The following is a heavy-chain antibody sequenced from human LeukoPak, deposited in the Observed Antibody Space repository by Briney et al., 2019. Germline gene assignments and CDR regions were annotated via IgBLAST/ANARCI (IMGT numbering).Heavy chain of an antibody. CDR1: GGSITSGSYF. J-gene: IGHJ3*02. Sequence: SQTLSLTCTVSGGSITSGSYFWSWIRQPAGKGLEWFGRVSPSGSTNYNPSLRVRAPISIDTSKNQFSLKRSSVTAADTAVYYCARSYYYDSSGSKDAFDIWGQGTMVTVSS. CDR3: ARSYYYDSSGSKDAFDI. V-gene: IGHV4-61*02. D-gene: IGHD3-22*01. CDR2: VSPSGST.